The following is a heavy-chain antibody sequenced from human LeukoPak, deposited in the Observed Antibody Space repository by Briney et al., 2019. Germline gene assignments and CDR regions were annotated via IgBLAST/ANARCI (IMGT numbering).Heavy chain of an antibody. D-gene: IGHD2-15*01. CDR3: ARVAAIYYYYYMDV. J-gene: IGHJ6*03. CDR1: GFTVSSNY. V-gene: IGHV3-66*02. CDR2: IYSGGST. Sequence: GGSPRLSCAASGFTVSSNYMSWVRQAPGKGLEWVSVIYSGGSTYYADSVKGRFTISRDNSKNTLYLQMNSLRGEDTAVYYCARVAAIYYYYYMDVWGKGTTVTVSS.